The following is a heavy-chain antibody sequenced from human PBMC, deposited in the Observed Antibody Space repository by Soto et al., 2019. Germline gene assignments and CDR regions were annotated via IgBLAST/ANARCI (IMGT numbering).Heavy chain of an antibody. V-gene: IGHV4-4*02. CDR3: VGQCLAGYGAFDT. D-gene: IGHD6-19*01. CDR1: GGSVSSDKW. J-gene: IGHJ5*02. CDR2: IHSFGST. Sequence: QVQLQESGPGLVKPSGTLSLTCAVSGGSVSSDKWWSWVRQPPGKGLEWIGEIHSFGSTNYNPSLKSLVTLLLDKPKNQFSVKLPSVTAADTAVYFCVGQCLAGYGAFDTWGQGTLVTVSS.